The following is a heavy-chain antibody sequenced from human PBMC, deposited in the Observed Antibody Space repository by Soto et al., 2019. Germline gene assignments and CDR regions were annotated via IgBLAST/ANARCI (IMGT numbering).Heavy chain of an antibody. CDR1: GFTFSSYG. J-gene: IGHJ4*02. D-gene: IGHD3-16*02. V-gene: IGHV3-23*01. CDR2: ISGSGDRT. CDR3: AKASTYEYVWGSFRYYFDH. Sequence: GGSLRLSCAASGFTFSSYGMHWVRQAPGKGLEWVSGISGSGDRTHYVDSVKGRFTISRDNVKNTLYLQMNSLRAEDTAVYYCAKASTYEYVWGSFRYYFDHWGQGALVTVSS.